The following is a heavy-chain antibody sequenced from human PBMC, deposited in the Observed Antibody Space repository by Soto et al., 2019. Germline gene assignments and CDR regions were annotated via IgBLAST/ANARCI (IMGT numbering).Heavy chain of an antibody. Sequence: SETLSLTCAVYNGSFSGYYWSWVRQSPERGLEWIGEITHSGSTNYSPSLRSRVTISVDTSKIHFFLNLRSVTAADSGIYFFARVSCSGISCYLTTRYNYYVLDIWGQGTTVTVSS. CDR3: ARVSCSGISCYLTTRYNYYVLDI. J-gene: IGHJ6*02. V-gene: IGHV4-34*01. D-gene: IGHD2-15*01. CDR2: ITHSGST. CDR1: NGSFSGYY.